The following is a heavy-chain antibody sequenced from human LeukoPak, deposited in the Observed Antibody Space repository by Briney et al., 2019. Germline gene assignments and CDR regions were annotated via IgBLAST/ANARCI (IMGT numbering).Heavy chain of an antibody. D-gene: IGHD4-17*01. V-gene: IGHV1-18*01. J-gene: IGHJ4*02. CDR2: ISGYNGNT. Sequence: GASMKVSCKASGYTFTTYGISWVRQAPGQGLEWMGWISGYNGNTNYAQNLQGRVTMTTDTSTSTAYMELRSLRSDDTAVYYCARGRDGDYAAYWGQGTLVTVSS. CDR3: ARGRDGDYAAY. CDR1: GYTFTTYG.